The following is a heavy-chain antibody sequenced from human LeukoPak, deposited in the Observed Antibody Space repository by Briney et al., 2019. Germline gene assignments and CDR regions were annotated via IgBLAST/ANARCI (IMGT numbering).Heavy chain of an antibody. D-gene: IGHD3-3*01. CDR3: ARGKRLAFTIFGVVIMWDY. CDR2: INPNSGGT. CDR1: GYTFTSYD. J-gene: IGHJ4*02. V-gene: IGHV1-2*06. Sequence: GASVKVSCKASGYTFTSYDINWVRQATGQGLEWMGRINPNSGGTNYAQKFQGRVTMTRDTSISTAYMELSRLRSDDTAVYYCARGKRLAFTIFGVVIMWDYWGQGTLVTVSS.